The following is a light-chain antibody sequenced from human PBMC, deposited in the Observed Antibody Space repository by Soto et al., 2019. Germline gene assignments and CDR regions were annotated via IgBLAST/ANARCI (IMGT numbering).Light chain of an antibody. J-gene: IGKJ1*01. Sequence: DIQMTQSPSTLSASVGARAPITCRASQSISSWLAWYQQQPGKAPKLLIYDASSLESGVPLRFSGSGSGTEFTLTISSLQPDDFATYYCQQYNTYWTFGQGTKVDI. CDR3: QQYNTYWT. CDR2: DAS. V-gene: IGKV1-5*01. CDR1: QSISSW.